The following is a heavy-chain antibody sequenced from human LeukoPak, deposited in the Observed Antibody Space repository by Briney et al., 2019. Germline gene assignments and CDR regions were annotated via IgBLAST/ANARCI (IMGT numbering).Heavy chain of an antibody. CDR3: ARDNPAFVVTIPGYYMDV. CDR1: GYTFTGYY. Sequence: GASVKVSCKASGYTFTGYYMHWVRQAPGQGLEWMGWINPNSGGTNYAQKFQGRVTMTRDTSISTAYMELSRLRSDDTAVYYCARDNPAFVVTIPGYYMDVWGKGTTVTVSS. CDR2: INPNSGGT. V-gene: IGHV1-2*02. J-gene: IGHJ6*03. D-gene: IGHD5-12*01.